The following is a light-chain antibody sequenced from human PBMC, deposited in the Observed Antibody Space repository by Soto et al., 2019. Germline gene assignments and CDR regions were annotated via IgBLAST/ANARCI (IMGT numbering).Light chain of an antibody. V-gene: IGLV2-14*01. J-gene: IGLJ1*01. Sequence: QSALTQPASVSGSPGQSITISCTGTSSDVGGYNYVSWYQQHPGKAPKLMIYEVSNRPSGVSNRLSGSKSGNTASLTISGLQAEDEADYYCSSYTRSNALDVFGTGTKVTVL. CDR2: EVS. CDR1: SSDVGGYNY. CDR3: SSYTRSNALDV.